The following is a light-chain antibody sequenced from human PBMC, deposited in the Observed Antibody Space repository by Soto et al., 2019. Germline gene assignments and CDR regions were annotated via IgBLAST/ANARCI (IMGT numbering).Light chain of an antibody. J-gene: IGKJ2*01. CDR3: QQYNNWPKT. V-gene: IGKV3-15*01. CDR1: QSVSSN. Sequence: EIVMTQSPDTLSVSPGERATLSCSASQSVSSNLAWNQQKPGQAPRLLIYGAPTRATGIPARFSGSGSGTEFTLTFRSLQSADFAVDDCQQYNNWPKTFGKGTKVEIK. CDR2: GAP.